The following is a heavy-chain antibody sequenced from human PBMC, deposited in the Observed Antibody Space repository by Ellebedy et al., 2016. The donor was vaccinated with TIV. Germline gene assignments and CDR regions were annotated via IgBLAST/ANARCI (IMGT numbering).Heavy chain of an antibody. CDR2: IRHDGSNK. Sequence: PGGSLRLSCAASGFNFTNYGMHWVRQAPGKGLEWVALIRHDGSNKYYADAVKGRFTISRDNSENTLHLQMNSLRPEDTAVYYCANALRIAMIVPHFDYWGRGALVTVSS. J-gene: IGHJ4*02. D-gene: IGHD3-22*01. V-gene: IGHV3-30*02. CDR3: ANALRIAMIVPHFDY. CDR1: GFNFTNYG.